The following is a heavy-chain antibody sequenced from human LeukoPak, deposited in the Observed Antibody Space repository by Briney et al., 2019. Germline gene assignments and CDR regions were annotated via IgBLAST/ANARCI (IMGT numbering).Heavy chain of an antibody. CDR2: IYHSGTT. CDR1: GDSISNNRYY. J-gene: IGHJ3*02. D-gene: IGHD4-23*01. Sequence: PSETLSLTCTVSGDSISNNRYYWGWVRQSPGKGLEWIGYIYHSGTTSYNPSLKSRVTISVDTSKSQFFLKVTSVTAADTAVYYCARGNYGGNSIVKFAFDIWGQGTMVTVSS. CDR3: ARGNYGGNSIVKFAFDI. V-gene: IGHV4-39*01.